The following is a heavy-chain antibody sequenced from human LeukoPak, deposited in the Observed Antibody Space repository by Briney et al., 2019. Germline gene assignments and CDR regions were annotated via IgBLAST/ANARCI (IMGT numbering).Heavy chain of an antibody. Sequence: ESGPTLVNPTQTLTLTCTFSGFSFSTSGVGVGWIRQPPGKALEWLALIYWDDDKRYGPSLKSRLNITKDTSKKRVVLTMTNMDPVDTATYYCAHRNDWLLFDAFDIWGQGTMVTVSS. V-gene: IGHV2-5*05. CDR3: AHRNDWLLFDAFDI. J-gene: IGHJ3*02. D-gene: IGHD3-9*01. CDR2: IYWDDDK. CDR1: GFSFSTSGVG.